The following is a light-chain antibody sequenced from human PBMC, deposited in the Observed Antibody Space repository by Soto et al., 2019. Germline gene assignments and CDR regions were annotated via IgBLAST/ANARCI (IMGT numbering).Light chain of an antibody. J-gene: IGKJ1*01. CDR3: QQFHNWPRT. V-gene: IGKV3D-15*01. CDR1: QSVSSAY. Sequence: ESVLTQSPGTVSLSPGERATLSCRASQSVSSAYLAWYQQRPGQAPRLLMYAASTRATGIPDRFSGSGSGTEFTLTITSLQSEDFAVYYCQQFHNWPRTFAQGTKVDIK. CDR2: AAS.